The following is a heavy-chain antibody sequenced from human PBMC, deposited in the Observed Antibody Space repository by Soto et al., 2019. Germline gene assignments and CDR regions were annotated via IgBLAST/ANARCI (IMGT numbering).Heavy chain of an antibody. D-gene: IGHD3-9*01. Sequence: GGSLRLSCAASGFTFSYYWMHWVRQAPGKGLVWVAVILYDGSNKYYADSVKGRFTISRDNSKNTLYLQMNSLRAEDTAVYYCARSRYFDWLLSKSAFDIWGQGTMVTVSS. V-gene: IGHV3-30-3*01. CDR3: ARSRYFDWLLSKSAFDI. J-gene: IGHJ3*02. CDR2: ILYDGSNK. CDR1: GFTFSYYW.